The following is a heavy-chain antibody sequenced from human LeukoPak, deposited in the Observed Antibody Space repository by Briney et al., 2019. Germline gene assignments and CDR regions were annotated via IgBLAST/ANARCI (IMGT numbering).Heavy chain of an antibody. CDR2: FYPEDGET. Sequence: ASVKVSCKVSGYTLTELSMHWVRQAPGKGLEWMGGFYPEDGETIYAQKFQGRGTMTEDTSTDTAYMELSSLSSEDTAVYYCATGQSRGDYDFWSGYYINYWGQGTLVTVSS. J-gene: IGHJ4*02. CDR3: ATGQSRGDYDFWSGYYINY. CDR1: GYTLTELS. V-gene: IGHV1-24*01. D-gene: IGHD3-3*01.